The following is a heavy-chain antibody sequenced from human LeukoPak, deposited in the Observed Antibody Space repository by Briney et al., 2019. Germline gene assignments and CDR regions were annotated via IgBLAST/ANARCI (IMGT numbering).Heavy chain of an antibody. J-gene: IGHJ4*02. CDR3: ARVGYSYGPFHFDY. Sequence: GGSLRLSCAASGFTFSSYEMNWVRQAPGKGLEWVSSISSSGSTIYYADSVKGRFTISRDNAKNSLYLQMNSLRAEDTAVYYCARVGYSYGPFHFDYWGQGTLVTVSS. D-gene: IGHD5-18*01. V-gene: IGHV3-48*03. CDR1: GFTFSSYE. CDR2: ISSSGSTI.